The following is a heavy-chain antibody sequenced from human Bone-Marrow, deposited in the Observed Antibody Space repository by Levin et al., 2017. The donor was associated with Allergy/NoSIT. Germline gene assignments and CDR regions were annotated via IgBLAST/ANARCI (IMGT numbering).Heavy chain of an antibody. Sequence: GESLKISCAASGFTFSSYSMNWVRQAPGKGLEWVSSISSSSSYIYYADSVKGRFTISRDNAKNSLYLQMNSLRAEDTAVYYCARASHPDIVVVPAAMGPYSGYDFHYYYYYMDVWGKGTTVTVSS. CDR3: ARASHPDIVVVPAAMGPYSGYDFHYYYYYMDV. CDR2: ISSSSSYI. V-gene: IGHV3-21*01. J-gene: IGHJ6*03. CDR1: GFTFSSYS. D-gene: IGHD2-2*01.